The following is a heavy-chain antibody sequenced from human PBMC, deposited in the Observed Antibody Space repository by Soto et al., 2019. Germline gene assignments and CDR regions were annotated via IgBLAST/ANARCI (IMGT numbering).Heavy chain of an antibody. J-gene: IGHJ4*02. V-gene: IGHV4-34*01. CDR3: ARDVLAVAGTFDY. CDR2: INHSGST. D-gene: IGHD6-19*01. CDR1: GGSFSGYY. Sequence: QVQLQQWGAGLLKPSETLSLTCAVYGGSFSGYYWSWIRQPPGKGLEWIGEINHSGSTNYNPSLKSRVTISVDTSKNQFSLKLSSVTAADTAVYYCARDVLAVAGTFDYWGQGTLVTVSS.